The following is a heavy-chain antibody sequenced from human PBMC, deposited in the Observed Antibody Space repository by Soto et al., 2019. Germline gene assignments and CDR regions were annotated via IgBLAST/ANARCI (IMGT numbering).Heavy chain of an antibody. J-gene: IGHJ4*02. V-gene: IGHV3-48*02. Sequence: GGSLRLSCAASGFTFSNYTMNWVRQAPGKGLEWVSYISSSSSNIYYADSVKGRFTISRDNAKNSLYLQMNSLRDEGTAVYYCARDYYDSSAYFDKIDYWGQGTLVTVSS. CDR1: GFTFSNYT. CDR3: ARDYYDSSAYFDKIDY. D-gene: IGHD3-22*01. CDR2: ISSSSSNI.